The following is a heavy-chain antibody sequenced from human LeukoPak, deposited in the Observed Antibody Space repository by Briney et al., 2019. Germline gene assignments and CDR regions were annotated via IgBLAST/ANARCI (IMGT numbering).Heavy chain of an antibody. CDR3: ARLYGGGAFDI. V-gene: IGHV3-48*04. J-gene: IGHJ3*02. D-gene: IGHD4/OR15-4a*01. Sequence: GGSLRLSCAASGFTFSSYSMNWVRQAPGKGLEWVSYISSSSSTIYYADSVKGRFTISRDNAKSSLYLQMNSLRAEDTAVYYCARLYGGGAFDIWGQGTMVTVSS. CDR2: ISSSSSTI. CDR1: GFTFSSYS.